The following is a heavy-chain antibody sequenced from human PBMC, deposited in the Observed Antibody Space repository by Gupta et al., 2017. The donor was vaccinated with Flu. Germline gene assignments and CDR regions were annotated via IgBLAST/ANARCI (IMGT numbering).Heavy chain of an antibody. CDR3: ARVGYCSDGSCFYYYYGMDV. D-gene: IGHD2-15*01. J-gene: IGHJ6*02. Sequence: QGSGKGLEWVSSINGESDYIYYADSVKGRFTISRDNAKNSLYLQMNSLRAEDTAMYYCARVGYCSDGSCFYYYYGMDVWGQGTTVTVSS. CDR2: INGESDYI. V-gene: IGHV3-21*01.